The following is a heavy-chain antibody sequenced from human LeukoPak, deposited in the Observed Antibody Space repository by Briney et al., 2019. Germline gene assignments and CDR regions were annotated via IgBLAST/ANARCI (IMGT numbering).Heavy chain of an antibody. J-gene: IGHJ4*02. V-gene: IGHV3-23*01. CDR2: ISGGGGST. CDR3: ARVIDYADYPYGFDY. CDR1: GFTFSSYA. D-gene: IGHD4-17*01. Sequence: GGSLRLSCAASGFTFSSYAMTWVRQAPGKGLEWVSAISGGGGSTYYADSVKGRFTISRDNSKNTLYLQMNSLRAEDTAVYYCARVIDYADYPYGFDYWGQGTLVTVSS.